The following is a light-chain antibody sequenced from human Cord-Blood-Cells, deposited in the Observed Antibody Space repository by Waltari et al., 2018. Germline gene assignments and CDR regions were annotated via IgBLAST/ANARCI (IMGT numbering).Light chain of an antibody. V-gene: IGLV3-19*01. CDR3: NSRDSSGNHYV. Sequence: SSELTQDPAVSVALGQTVRLTCQGDSLRSDYASWYQQKPGQAPFLVNYGKTNRPSWIPDRFSGSSSGNTASLTITGAQAEDEADYYCNSRDSSGNHYVFGTGTKVTVL. J-gene: IGLJ1*01. CDR1: SLRSDY. CDR2: GKT.